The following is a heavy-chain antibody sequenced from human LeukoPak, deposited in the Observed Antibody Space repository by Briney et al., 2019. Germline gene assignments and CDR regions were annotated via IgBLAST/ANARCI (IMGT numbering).Heavy chain of an antibody. V-gene: IGHV4-34*01. CDR2: INHSGST. CDR3: AEARPLSPPDY. J-gene: IGHJ4*02. Sequence: SETLSLTCAVYGGSCSGYYWSWIRQPPGKGLEWIGEINHSGSTNYNPSLKSRVTISVDTSKNQFSLKLSSVTAADTAVYYCAEARPLSPPDYWGQGTLVTVSS. CDR1: GGSCSGYY. D-gene: IGHD3-16*02.